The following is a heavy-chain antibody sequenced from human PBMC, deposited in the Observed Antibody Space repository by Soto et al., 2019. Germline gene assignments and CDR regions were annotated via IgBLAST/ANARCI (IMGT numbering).Heavy chain of an antibody. J-gene: IGHJ4*02. CDR3: ANDRQPYCIWTFDN. V-gene: IGHV3-23*01. CDR2: ISGDGGTT. D-gene: IGHD2-15*01. Sequence: SVSLSRAVPPGILAPENRSRLRLAPGKGLEWVSGISGDGGTTRYAESVEGRFTIPRDNSKNMVFLQMNSLRVEDTAVYYCANDRQPYCIWTFDNWGQGT. CDR1: PGILAPEN.